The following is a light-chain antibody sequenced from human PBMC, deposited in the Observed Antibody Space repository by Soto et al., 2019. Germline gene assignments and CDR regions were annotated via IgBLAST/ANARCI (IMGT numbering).Light chain of an antibody. J-gene: IGLJ1*01. CDR3: AAWDDSLSGGV. Sequence: QSVLTQPPSASGTPGQRVTISCSGSSSNIGSNYVYWYQQLPGTAPKLLIYRNNLRPSGVPDRFSGSKSGTSASLAICGLRSEDEADYYCAAWDDSLSGGVFGTGTKVTVL. CDR2: RNN. CDR1: SSNIGSNY. V-gene: IGLV1-47*01.